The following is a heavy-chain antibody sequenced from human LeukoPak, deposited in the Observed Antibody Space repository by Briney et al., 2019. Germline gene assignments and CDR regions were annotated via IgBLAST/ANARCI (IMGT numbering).Heavy chain of an antibody. D-gene: IGHD3-22*01. J-gene: IGHJ4*02. CDR3: ARGNGLRFDYYDSSPYYFDY. Sequence: SETLSLTCAVYGGSFSGYYWSWIRQPPGKGLEWIGETNHSGSTNYNPSLKSRVTISVDTSKNQFSLKLSSVTAADTAVYYCARGNGLRFDYYDSSPYYFDYWGQGTLVTVSS. V-gene: IGHV4-34*01. CDR1: GGSFSGYY. CDR2: TNHSGST.